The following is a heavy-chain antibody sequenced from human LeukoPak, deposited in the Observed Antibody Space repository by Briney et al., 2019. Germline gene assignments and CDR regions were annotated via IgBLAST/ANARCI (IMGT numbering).Heavy chain of an antibody. Sequence: SETLSLTCAVYGGSFSGYYWSWIRQPPGKGLEWIGEINHTGSTNYNTSLKSRVTLSVDTSKNQFSLKLSSVTAADTAVYYCARRRQWLGWFDPWGQGTLVTVSS. D-gene: IGHD6-19*01. CDR3: ARRRQWLGWFDP. J-gene: IGHJ5*02. CDR1: GGSFSGYY. CDR2: INHTGST. V-gene: IGHV4-34*01.